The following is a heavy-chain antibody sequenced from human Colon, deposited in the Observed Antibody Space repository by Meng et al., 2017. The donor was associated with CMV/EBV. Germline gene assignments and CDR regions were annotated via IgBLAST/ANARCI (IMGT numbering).Heavy chain of an antibody. CDR1: GGSINSYY. J-gene: IGHJ4*02. D-gene: IGHD6-19*01. V-gene: IGHV4-59*01. Sequence: SETLSLTCSVSGGSINSYYWSWIRQPPGKGLEWIGYIYYTGNTNYNPSLKSRVTIPVDASKNQVSLKVTSVTAADTAVYYCARGSGRPDCWGQGTLVTVSS. CDR2: IYYTGNT. CDR3: ARGSGRPDC.